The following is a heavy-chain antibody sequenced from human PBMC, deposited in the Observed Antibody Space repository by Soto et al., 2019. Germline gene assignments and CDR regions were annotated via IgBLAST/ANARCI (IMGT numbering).Heavy chain of an antibody. CDR1: GGSLNGYY. V-gene: IGHV4-34*01. D-gene: IGHD3-10*01. CDR3: VKRGSGSYYIAPNALDV. CDR2: INDSGSS. Sequence: QVQLQQWGAGLLKPSETLSLTCAVHGGSLNGYYWTWVRQPPGKGLEWIGEINDSGSSNYDPSLMSRVTISVDTSKSQFSLRLSSVTAADTAIYFCVKRGSGSYYIAPNALDVWGQGTTVTVSS. J-gene: IGHJ6*02.